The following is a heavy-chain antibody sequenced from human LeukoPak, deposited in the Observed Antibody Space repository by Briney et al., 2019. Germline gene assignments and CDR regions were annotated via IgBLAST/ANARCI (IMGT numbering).Heavy chain of an antibody. CDR1: GFTFSSYA. Sequence: GGSLRLSCAASGFTFSSYAMSWVRQAPGKGLEWVSAISGSGGSTYYADSVKGRFTISRDNSKNTLYLQMNSLRAEDTAVYYCAKDLGSYGDYPRDAFGIWGQGTMVTVSS. D-gene: IGHD4-17*01. V-gene: IGHV3-23*01. CDR2: ISGSGGST. CDR3: AKDLGSYGDYPRDAFGI. J-gene: IGHJ3*02.